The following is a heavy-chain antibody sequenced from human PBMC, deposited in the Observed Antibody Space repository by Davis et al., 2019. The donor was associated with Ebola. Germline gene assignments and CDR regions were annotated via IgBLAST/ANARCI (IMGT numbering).Heavy chain of an antibody. J-gene: IGHJ6*02. Sequence: ASVKVSCKASGYTFTGYYMHWVRQAPGQGLEWMGWINPNSGGTNYAQKFQGWVTMTRDTSISTAYMELSRLRSDDMAVYYCAREVYGLAYGMDVWGQGTTVTVSS. CDR3: AREVYGLAYGMDV. V-gene: IGHV1-2*04. CDR2: INPNSGGT. D-gene: IGHD2-15*01. CDR1: GYTFTGYY.